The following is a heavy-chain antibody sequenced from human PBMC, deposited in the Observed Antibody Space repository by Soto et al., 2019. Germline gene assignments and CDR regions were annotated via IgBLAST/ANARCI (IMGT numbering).Heavy chain of an antibody. CDR2: ISWDGGST. V-gene: IGHV3-43*01. CDR3: AKGRVPFSVLTGAGGTLEPGHFDL. Sequence: EVQLVESGGGVVQPGGSLRLSCAASGFTFDDYTMHWVRQAPGKGLEWVSLISWDGGSTYYADSVKGRFTISRDNSKNSLYQQMNSLRTEATAVYYRAKGRVPFSVLTGAGGTLEPGHFDLWGRGTPVPVPS. D-gene: IGHD6-13*01. J-gene: IGHJ2*01. CDR1: GFTFDDYT.